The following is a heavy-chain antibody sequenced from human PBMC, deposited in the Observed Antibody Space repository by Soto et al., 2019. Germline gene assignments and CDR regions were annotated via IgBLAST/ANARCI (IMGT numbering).Heavy chain of an antibody. Sequence: ASVKVSCKASGYTFTSYGISWVRQAPGQGLEWMGWISAYNGNTNYAQKLQGRVTMTTDTSTSTAYMELRSLRSDDTAVYYCARDSHDILTGYPTDSWFDPWGQGTLVTVSS. CDR3: ARDSHDILTGYPTDSWFDP. D-gene: IGHD3-9*01. V-gene: IGHV1-18*04. CDR1: GYTFTSYG. J-gene: IGHJ5*02. CDR2: ISAYNGNT.